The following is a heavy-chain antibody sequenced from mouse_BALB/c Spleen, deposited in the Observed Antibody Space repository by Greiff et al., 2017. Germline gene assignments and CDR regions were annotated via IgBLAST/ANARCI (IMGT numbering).Heavy chain of an antibody. Sequence: EVKLVESGGGLVKPGGSLKLSCAASGFTFSSYAMSWVRQTPEKRLGWVAIISSGGSYTYYPDSVKGRCTISRDNAKNTLYLQMSSLRSEDTAMYYCASPGRAAPAYWGQGTLVTVSA. D-gene: IGHD3-3*01. J-gene: IGHJ3*01. CDR3: ASPGRAAPAY. CDR2: ISSGGSYT. CDR1: GFTFSSYA. V-gene: IGHV5-9-3*01.